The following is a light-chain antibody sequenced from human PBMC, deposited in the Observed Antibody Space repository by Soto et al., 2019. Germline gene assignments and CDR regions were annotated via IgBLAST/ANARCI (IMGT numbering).Light chain of an antibody. J-gene: IGKJ1*01. V-gene: IGKV3-20*01. CDR2: GAS. CDR3: QQYDSPPRT. Sequence: EIVLTQSPGPLSLSPGKRVTLSCRASQSISSTYLAWYQQKPGQAPRLLIYGASSRATGIPDRFSGSGSGTDFTLTISRLEPEDFAVYYCQQYDSPPRTFGQGTKVEVK. CDR1: QSISSTY.